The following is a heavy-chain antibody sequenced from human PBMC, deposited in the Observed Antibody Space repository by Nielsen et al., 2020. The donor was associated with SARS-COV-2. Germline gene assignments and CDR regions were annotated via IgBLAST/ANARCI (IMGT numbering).Heavy chain of an antibody. CDR3: ARVKWVEWYFDY. CDR1: GFTFSSYE. D-gene: IGHD3-3*01. CDR2: INSSGSTI. J-gene: IGHJ4*02. V-gene: IGHV3-48*03. Sequence: GGSLRLSCAASGFTFSSYEMNWVRQAPGKGLEWVSYINSSGSTIYYADSVKGRFTISRDNAKNSLYLQMNSLRAEDTAVYYCARVKWVEWYFDYWGQGTLVTVSS.